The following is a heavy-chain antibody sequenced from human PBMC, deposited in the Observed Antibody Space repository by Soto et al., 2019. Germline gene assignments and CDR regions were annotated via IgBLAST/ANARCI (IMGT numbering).Heavy chain of an antibody. CDR1: GLTFRSYA. J-gene: IGHJ4*02. CDR2: ISYDGSNK. Sequence: GGSLGPPFAASGLTFRSYAMPWVRQAPGKGLEWVAVISYDGSNKYYADSVKGRFTISRDNSKNTLYLQMNSLRAEDTAVYYCAKDRQGLDTVDYFDYWGQGTLVTVSS. D-gene: IGHD6-19*01. V-gene: IGHV3-30*18. CDR3: AKDRQGLDTVDYFDY.